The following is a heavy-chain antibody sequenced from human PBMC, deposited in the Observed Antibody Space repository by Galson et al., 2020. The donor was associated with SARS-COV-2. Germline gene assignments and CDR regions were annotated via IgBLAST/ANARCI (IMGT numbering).Heavy chain of an antibody. Sequence: ASVKVSCKASGYTFTSYGISWVRQAPGQGLEWMGWISAYNGNTNYAQKLQGRVTMTTDTSTSTAYMELRSLRSDDTAVYYCAGEDSSSWYFGAFDIWGQGTMVTVSS. D-gene: IGHD6-13*01. V-gene: IGHV1-18*01. CDR3: AGEDSSSWYFGAFDI. J-gene: IGHJ3*02. CDR2: ISAYNGNT. CDR1: GYTFTSYG.